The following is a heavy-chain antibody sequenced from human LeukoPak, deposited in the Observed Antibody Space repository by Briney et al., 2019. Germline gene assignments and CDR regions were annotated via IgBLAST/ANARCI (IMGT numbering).Heavy chain of an antibody. J-gene: IGHJ4*02. D-gene: IGHD3-22*01. CDR1: GASFSSGDQY. Sequence: SETLSPTCTVSGASFSSGDQYWNWIRQSPGKGLEWIGSIHPSGRLYNNPSLERRDTISIDTSKNQFSLNLNSVTAADTAVYCCSRGLDSRKLGYWGQGTLVTVSS. V-gene: IGHV4-31*03. CDR3: SRGLDSRKLGY. CDR2: IHPSGRL.